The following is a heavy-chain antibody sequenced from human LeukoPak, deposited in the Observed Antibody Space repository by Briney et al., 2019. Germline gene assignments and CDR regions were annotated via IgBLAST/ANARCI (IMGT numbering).Heavy chain of an antibody. D-gene: IGHD5-12*01. Sequence: PSETLSLTCSVSGGSISSGDYYWSWIRQHPGKGLEWIGYIHYSGSTYYNPSLKSRVSISVSTSKNRFSLQLSSVTAADTAVYYCARVIGYDQLDYWGQGTLVTVSS. CDR3: ARVIGYDQLDY. J-gene: IGHJ4*02. CDR2: IHYSGST. V-gene: IGHV4-31*03. CDR1: GGSISSGDYY.